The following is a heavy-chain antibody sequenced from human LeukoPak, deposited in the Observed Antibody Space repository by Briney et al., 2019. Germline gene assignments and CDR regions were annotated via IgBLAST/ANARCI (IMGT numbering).Heavy chain of an antibody. D-gene: IGHD6-13*01. Sequence: KPSETLSLTCAVYGGSFSGYYWSWIRQPPGKGLEWIGEINHSGSTNYNPSLKSRVTISVDTSKNQFSLKLSSVTAADTAVYYCARKRGSPTGYSSSWFRAVGAFDIWGQGTMVTVSS. CDR3: ARKRGSPTGYSSSWFRAVGAFDI. CDR2: INHSGST. J-gene: IGHJ3*02. V-gene: IGHV4-34*01. CDR1: GGSFSGYY.